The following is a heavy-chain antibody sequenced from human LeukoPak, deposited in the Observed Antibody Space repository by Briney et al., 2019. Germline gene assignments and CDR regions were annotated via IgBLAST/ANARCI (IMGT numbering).Heavy chain of an antibody. CDR2: ISYDGSNK. Sequence: PGRSLRLSCAASGFTFGSYGMHWVRQAPGKGLEWVAVISYDGSNKYYADSVKGRFTISRDNSKNTLYLQMNSLRAEDTAVYYCAKGRGIVFFDYWGQGTLVTVSS. V-gene: IGHV3-30*18. CDR3: AKGRGIVFFDY. CDR1: GFTFGSYG. J-gene: IGHJ4*02. D-gene: IGHD2/OR15-2a*01.